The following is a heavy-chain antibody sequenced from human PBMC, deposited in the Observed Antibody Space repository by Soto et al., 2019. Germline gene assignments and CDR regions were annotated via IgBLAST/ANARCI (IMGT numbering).Heavy chain of an antibody. V-gene: IGHV1-18*01. CDR2: ISAYNGNT. D-gene: IGHD3-3*01. J-gene: IGHJ6*02. CDR3: ARESSNDFWSRYYPTNMDV. CDR1: GYTFTAYG. Sequence: ASVKVSCKASGYTFTAYGISWVRQAPGQGLEWMGWISAYNGNTNYAQKLQGRVTMTTDTSTSTAYMELRSLRSDDTAVYYCARESSNDFWSRYYPTNMDVWGQGTTVTVSS.